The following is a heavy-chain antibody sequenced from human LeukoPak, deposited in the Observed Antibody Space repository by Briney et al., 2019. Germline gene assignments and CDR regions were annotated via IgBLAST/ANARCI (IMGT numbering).Heavy chain of an antibody. D-gene: IGHD6-19*01. V-gene: IGHV3-21*01. CDR1: GFTFSSYS. CDR2: ISSSSSYI. J-gene: IGHJ4*02. CDR3: ASLIAVAGKTNFDY. Sequence: GGSLRLSCAASGFTFSSYSMNWVRQAPGKGLEWVSSISSSSSYIYYADSVKGRFTISRDNAKNSLYLQMNSLRAEDTAVYYCASLIAVAGKTNFDYWGQGTLVTVSS.